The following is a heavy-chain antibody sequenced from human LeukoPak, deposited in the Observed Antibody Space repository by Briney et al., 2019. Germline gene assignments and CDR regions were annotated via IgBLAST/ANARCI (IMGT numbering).Heavy chain of an antibody. V-gene: IGHV3-23*01. CDR3: AIMHRYYDGSGYWVQ. J-gene: IGHJ4*02. CDR1: GFTFSSYA. CDR2: ISTSGGTT. Sequence: TGGSLRLSRAASGFTFSSYAMSWVRQAPGKGLEWVSGISTSGGTTSYADSVRGRFTISRDNPRNTLYMQMNSLRAEDTAVYYCAIMHRYYDGSGYWVQWGQGALVTVSS. D-gene: IGHD3-22*01.